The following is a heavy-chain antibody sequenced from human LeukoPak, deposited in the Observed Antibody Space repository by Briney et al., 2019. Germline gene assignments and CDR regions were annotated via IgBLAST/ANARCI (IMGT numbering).Heavy chain of an antibody. CDR2: IKSKTGGGTT. D-gene: IGHD2/OR15-2a*01. J-gene: IGHJ4*02. CDR1: GITFSNYE. V-gene: IGHV3-15*01. CDR3: TTAALQNIPY. Sequence: GGSLRLSCAASGITFSNYEMNWVRQAPGKGLEWVGRIKSKTGGGTTDYAAPVKGRFTISRDDSKNTLYLQMNSLKTEDTAVYYCTTAALQNIPYWGQGTLVTVSS.